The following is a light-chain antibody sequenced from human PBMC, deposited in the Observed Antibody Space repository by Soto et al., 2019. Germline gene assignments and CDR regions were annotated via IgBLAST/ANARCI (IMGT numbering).Light chain of an antibody. CDR2: RNN. Sequence: QSVLTQPPSASGTPGQRVTISCSGSSSNIGSNYVYWYQQLPGTAPKLLIYRNNQRPSGVPDRFSGSKSGTSASLAISGLRSEGGADYYCAAWDDSLSGPVFGGGAQLTVL. J-gene: IGLJ7*01. V-gene: IGLV1-47*01. CDR3: AAWDDSLSGPV. CDR1: SSNIGSNY.